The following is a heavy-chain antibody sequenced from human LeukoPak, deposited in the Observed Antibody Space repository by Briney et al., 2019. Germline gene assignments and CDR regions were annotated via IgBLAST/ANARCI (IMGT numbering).Heavy chain of an antibody. V-gene: IGHV4-59*01. D-gene: IGHD3-9*01. Sequence: SETLSLTCTVSGGSISSYYWSWIRQPPGKGLEWIGYIYYSGSTNYNPSLKSRVTISVDTSKSQFSLKLSSVTAADTAVYYCASLGGVRYFAWIFVYWGQGALVTVSS. CDR3: ASLGGVRYFAWIFVY. CDR1: GGSISSYY. J-gene: IGHJ4*02. CDR2: IYYSGST.